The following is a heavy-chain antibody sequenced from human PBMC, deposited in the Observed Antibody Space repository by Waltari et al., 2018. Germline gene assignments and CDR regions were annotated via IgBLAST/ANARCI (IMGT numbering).Heavy chain of an antibody. CDR2: IYSGGST. CDR3: AREYLRPSRAPNAFDI. CDR1: GFTVSSNY. Sequence: EVQLVESGGGLIQPGGSLRLSCAASGFTVSSNYMSWVRQAPGKGREWVSVIYSGGSTYYSASVKCRFTISRYKSKNTLYLQMNSLRAEDTAVYYCAREYLRPSRAPNAFDIWGQGTMVTVSS. D-gene: IGHD2-2*01. V-gene: IGHV3-53*01. J-gene: IGHJ3*02.